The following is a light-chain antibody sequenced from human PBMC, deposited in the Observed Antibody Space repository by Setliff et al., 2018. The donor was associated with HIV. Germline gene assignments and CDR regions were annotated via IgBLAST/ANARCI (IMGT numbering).Light chain of an antibody. CDR3: GSCTSTSPCA. J-gene: IGLJ1*01. CDR2: EVT. Sequence: QSALAQPASVSGSPGQSVSISCTGSGRDLGGFNFVSWYRQYPGKAPQLIIYEVTNRPSGVSSRFSSSKSGNTASLTISGHQAEDEAEYYCGSCTSTSPCAFGTGTKVTVL. V-gene: IGLV2-14*01. CDR1: GRDLGGFNF.